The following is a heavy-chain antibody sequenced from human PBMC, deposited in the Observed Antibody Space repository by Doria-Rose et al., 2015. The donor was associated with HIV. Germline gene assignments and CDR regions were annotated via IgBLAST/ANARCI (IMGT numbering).Heavy chain of an antibody. CDR3: AGPLSGSYRGWDWYFDL. CDR2: IYQSGST. J-gene: IGHJ2*01. CDR1: GYSISTGYY. V-gene: IGHV4-38-2*02. Sequence: LSLTCTVSGYSISTGYYWGWIRQPPGKGLEWIGNIYQSGSTYYNPSLKSRVSISVDTSKNQFSLKLSSVAAADTAVYYCAGPLSGSYRGWDWYFDLWGRGTLVTVSP. D-gene: IGHD1-26*01.